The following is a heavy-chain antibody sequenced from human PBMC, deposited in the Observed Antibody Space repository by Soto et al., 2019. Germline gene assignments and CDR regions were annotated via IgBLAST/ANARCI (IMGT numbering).Heavy chain of an antibody. CDR2: ISGSAGST. CDR3: AKDRNYYDSSVAFEGLVAS. Sequence: EVQLLESGGGLVQPGGSLRLSCAASGCTFSTYAMSWVRQAPGKGLEWVSAISGSAGSTYYADSVKGRFTISRDNSKNTLYLQMNSLRAEDTALYYCAKDRNYYDSSVAFEGLVASWGQGTLVTVSS. J-gene: IGHJ4*02. D-gene: IGHD3-22*01. CDR1: GCTFSTYA. V-gene: IGHV3-23*01.